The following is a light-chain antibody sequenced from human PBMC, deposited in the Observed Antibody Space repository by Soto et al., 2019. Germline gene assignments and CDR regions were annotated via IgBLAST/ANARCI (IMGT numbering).Light chain of an antibody. CDR3: QQYGSLSWT. J-gene: IGKJ1*01. V-gene: IGKV3-20*01. CDR1: QNVDSNY. Sequence: EIVLTQSPGTLSLSPGERATLSCRASQNVDSNYLEWYQQKPGQAPRIIIFGASGRATGIPERFSGSGSGTDFTLTISRLEPEDFEVYYCQQYGSLSWTFGQGTKVDIK. CDR2: GAS.